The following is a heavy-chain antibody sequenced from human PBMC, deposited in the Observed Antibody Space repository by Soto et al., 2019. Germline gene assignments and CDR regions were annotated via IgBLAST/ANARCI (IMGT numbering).Heavy chain of an antibody. V-gene: IGHV4-59*01. CDR2: IYYSGST. J-gene: IGHJ4*01. CDR3: VRGPRGASVTTLLSV. Sequence: SETLSLTCTVSGGTFSPNYWSWIRQPPGKGLEWVGYIYYSGSTSYNPSLKSRVTISVDTSKNQFSLKLRSVTPTDTAVYYCVRGPRGASVTTLLSVWGQGALVTVSS. CDR1: GGTFSPNY. D-gene: IGHD4-17*01.